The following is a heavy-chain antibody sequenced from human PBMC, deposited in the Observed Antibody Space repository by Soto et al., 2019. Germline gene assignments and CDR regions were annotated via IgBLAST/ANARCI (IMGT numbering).Heavy chain of an antibody. V-gene: IGHV1-69*08. J-gene: IGHJ5*02. CDR2: IIAILGIA. CDR3: ARDLGYYDFWGGYLNWFDP. Sequence: QVQLVQSGAEVKKPGSSVKVSCKASGGTFSSYTISWVRQAPGQGLEWMGRIIAILGIANYAQKFQGRVTIIAEKSTSTAYMELSSLRSEDTAVYYCARDLGYYDFWGGYLNWFDPWGQGTLVTVSS. CDR1: GGTFSSYT. D-gene: IGHD3-3*01.